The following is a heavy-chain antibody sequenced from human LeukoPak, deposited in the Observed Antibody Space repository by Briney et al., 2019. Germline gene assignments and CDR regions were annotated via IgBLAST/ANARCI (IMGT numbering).Heavy chain of an antibody. Sequence: SETLSLTCAVSGYSISSGYYWGWIRHPPGKGLEWIGSIYHSGSTYYNPSLKSRVTISVDTSKNQFSLKLSSVTAADTAVYYCASQYYDFWSVYYYFDYWGQGTLVTVSS. V-gene: IGHV4-38-2*01. D-gene: IGHD3-3*01. CDR2: IYHSGST. CDR1: GYSISSGYY. J-gene: IGHJ4*02. CDR3: ASQYYDFWSVYYYFDY.